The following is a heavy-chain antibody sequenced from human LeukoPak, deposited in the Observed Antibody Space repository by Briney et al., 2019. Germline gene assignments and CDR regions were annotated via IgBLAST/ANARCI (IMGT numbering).Heavy chain of an antibody. Sequence: GASVKVSCKASGGTFSSYAISWVRQAPGQGLEWMGGIIPIFGTANYAQKFQGRVTITADESTSTAYMELSSLRSEDTAVYYCATALGYSGYVRLDYWGQGTLVTVSS. CDR2: IIPIFGTA. D-gene: IGHD5-12*01. CDR1: GGTFSSYA. CDR3: ATALGYSGYVRLDY. V-gene: IGHV1-69*13. J-gene: IGHJ4*02.